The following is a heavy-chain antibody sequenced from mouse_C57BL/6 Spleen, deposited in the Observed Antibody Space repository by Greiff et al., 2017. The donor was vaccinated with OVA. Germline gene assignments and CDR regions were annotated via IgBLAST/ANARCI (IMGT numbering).Heavy chain of an antibody. CDR3: ARFSYGEGYAMDY. D-gene: IGHD1-1*02. CDR1: GFTFSSYA. CDR2: ISDGGSYT. V-gene: IGHV5-4*03. J-gene: IGHJ4*01. Sequence: EVKLVESGGGLVKPGGSLKLSCAASGFTFSSYAMSWVRQTPEKRLEWVATISDGGSYTYYPDNVKGRFTISRDNAKNNLYLQMSHLKSEDTAMYYCARFSYGEGYAMDYWGQGTSVTVSS.